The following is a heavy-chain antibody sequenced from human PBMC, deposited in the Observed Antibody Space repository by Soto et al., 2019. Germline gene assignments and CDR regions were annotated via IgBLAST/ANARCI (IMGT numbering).Heavy chain of an antibody. Sequence: ASVKVSCKASGYTFTGYYMHWVRQAPGQGLEGMGWINPNSGGTNYAQKFQGWVTMTRDTSISTAYMELSRLRSDDTAVYYCARGDRDSSSWYPDYYYYYGMDVWGQGTTVTVSS. CDR2: INPNSGGT. D-gene: IGHD6-13*01. V-gene: IGHV1-2*04. J-gene: IGHJ6*02. CDR3: ARGDRDSSSWYPDYYYYYGMDV. CDR1: GYTFTGYY.